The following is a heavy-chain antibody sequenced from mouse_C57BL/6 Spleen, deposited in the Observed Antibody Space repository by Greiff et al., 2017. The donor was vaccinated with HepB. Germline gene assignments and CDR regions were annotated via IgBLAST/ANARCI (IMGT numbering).Heavy chain of an antibody. J-gene: IGHJ4*01. Sequence: QVQLKQPGAELVKPGASVKLSCKASGYTFTSYWMHWVKQRPGQGLEWIGMIHPNSGSTNYNEKFKSKATLTVDKSSSTAYMQLSSLTSEDSAVYYCVYYYGSDYYAMDYWGQGTSVTVSS. CDR1: GYTFTSYW. V-gene: IGHV1-64*01. CDR2: IHPNSGST. CDR3: VYYYGSDYYAMDY. D-gene: IGHD1-1*01.